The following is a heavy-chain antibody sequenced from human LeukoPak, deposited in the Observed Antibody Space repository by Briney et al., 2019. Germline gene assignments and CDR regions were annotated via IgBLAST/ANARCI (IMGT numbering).Heavy chain of an antibody. CDR1: GFTFSSYW. Sequence: GGSLRLSCAASGFTFSSYWMHWVRQAPGKGLMWVSRINSDGSSTSYADSVKGRFTISRDNAKNTLYLQMNSLRAEDTAVYYCARGGYCSGGSCYSDYWGQGTLVTVSS. CDR2: INSDGSST. J-gene: IGHJ4*02. D-gene: IGHD2-15*01. CDR3: ARGGYCSGGSCYSDY. V-gene: IGHV3-74*01.